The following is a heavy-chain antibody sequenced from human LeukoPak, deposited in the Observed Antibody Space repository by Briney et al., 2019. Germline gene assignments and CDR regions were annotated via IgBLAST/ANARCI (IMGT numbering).Heavy chain of an antibody. CDR2: IYYSGST. D-gene: IGHD1-26*01. CDR3: ARHRYSGSFSFDY. J-gene: IGHJ4*02. Sequence: PSETLSLTCTVSGSSISNYYWSWVRQPPGKGLEWIGYIYYSGSTNYNPSLRSRVTISVDTSKSQFSLNLRFVTAADTAVYYCARHRYSGSFSFDYWGQGTLVTVSS. V-gene: IGHV4-59*08. CDR1: GSSISNYY.